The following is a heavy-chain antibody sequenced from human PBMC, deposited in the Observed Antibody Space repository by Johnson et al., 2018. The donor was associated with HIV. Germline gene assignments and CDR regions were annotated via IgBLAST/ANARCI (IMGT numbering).Heavy chain of an antibody. V-gene: IGHV3-20*04. J-gene: IGHJ3*02. CDR2: INWNGGST. Sequence: VQLVESGGGVVRPGGSLRLSCAASGFTFADYGMSWVRQAPGEGLEWGPGINWNGGSTGYADSVKGRFTISRDNAKNSLYLQMNSLRAEDTALYYCARGAPWSGSDAFDIWGQGTMVTVSS. D-gene: IGHD3-3*01. CDR3: ARGAPWSGSDAFDI. CDR1: GFTFADYG.